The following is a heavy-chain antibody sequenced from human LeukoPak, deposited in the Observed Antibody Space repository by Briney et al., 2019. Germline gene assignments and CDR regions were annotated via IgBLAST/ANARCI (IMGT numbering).Heavy chain of an antibody. Sequence: SETLSLTCTVSGGSINSYYWSWIRQPAGKGLEWIGRIYSSGSTNYNPSLKSRVTMSVDTSKNQFSLKLRSVTAADTAVYYCARSTNTIFGVVIDYWGQGTLVTVSS. J-gene: IGHJ4*02. CDR1: GGSINSYY. CDR3: ARSTNTIFGVVIDY. V-gene: IGHV4-4*07. D-gene: IGHD3-3*01. CDR2: IYSSGST.